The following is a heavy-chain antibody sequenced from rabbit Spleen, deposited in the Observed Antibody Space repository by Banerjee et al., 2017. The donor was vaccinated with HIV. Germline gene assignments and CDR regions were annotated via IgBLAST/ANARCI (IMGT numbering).Heavy chain of an antibody. CDR3: VREVAGKFGL. D-gene: IGHD4-1*01. Sequence: QEQLKETGGGLVQPGGSLTLSCKASGFDFSNYGVSWVRQAPGKGLEWIACINTATGRSVYASWAKGRFTISSHNAQNTLYLQLNSLTAADTATYFCVREVAGKFGLWGQGTLVTVS. V-gene: IGHV1S47*01. CDR2: INTATGRS. CDR1: GFDFSNYG. J-gene: IGHJ6*01.